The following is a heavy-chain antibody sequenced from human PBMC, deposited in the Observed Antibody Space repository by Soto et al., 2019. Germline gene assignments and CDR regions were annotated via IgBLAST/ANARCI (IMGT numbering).Heavy chain of an antibody. CDR2: ISSSSSYI. J-gene: IGHJ6*02. D-gene: IGHD2-2*01. Sequence: VGSLRLSCAASGFTFSSYSMNWVRQAPGKGLEWVSSISSSSSYIYYADSVKGRFTISRDNAKNSLYLQMNSLRAEDTAVYYCARGEVLDVVVPASLYYGMDVWGQGTTVTVSS. CDR1: GFTFSSYS. V-gene: IGHV3-21*01. CDR3: ARGEVLDVVVPASLYYGMDV.